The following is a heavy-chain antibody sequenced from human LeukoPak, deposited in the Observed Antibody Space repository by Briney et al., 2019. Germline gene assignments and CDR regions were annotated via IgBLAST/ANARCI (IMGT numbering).Heavy chain of an antibody. CDR2: ISSSTSSI. Sequence: GGSLRLSCAASGFTFSSYGMHWVRQAPGKGLEWVSSISSSTSSIYYADSVKGRFTISRDNAKNSLYLQMNSLRAEDTATYYCARERARGFSNWGQGTLVTVSS. V-gene: IGHV3-21*01. CDR1: GFTFSSYG. CDR3: ARERARGFSN. J-gene: IGHJ4*02. D-gene: IGHD3-10*01.